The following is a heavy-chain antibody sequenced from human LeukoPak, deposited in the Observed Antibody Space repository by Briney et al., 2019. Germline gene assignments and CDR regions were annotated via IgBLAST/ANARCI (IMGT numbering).Heavy chain of an antibody. J-gene: IGHJ3*02. CDR3: ASDHYYDSSCYPPDAFDI. Sequence: MTGGSLRLSCAASGFTFSDYYMSWIRQAPGKGLEWVSYISSSGSTIYYADSVKGRFTISRDNAKNSLYLQMNSLRAEDTAVYFCASDHYYDSSCYPPDAFDIWGQGTMVTVSS. CDR1: GFTFSDYY. D-gene: IGHD3-22*01. V-gene: IGHV3-11*01. CDR2: ISSSGSTI.